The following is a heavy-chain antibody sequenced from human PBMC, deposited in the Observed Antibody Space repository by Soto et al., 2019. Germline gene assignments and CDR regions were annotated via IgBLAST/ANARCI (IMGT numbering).Heavy chain of an antibody. J-gene: IGHJ3*02. Sequence: GGSLRLSCAASGFTFSSYGMHWVRQAPGKGLEWVAVISYDGSNKYYADSVKGRFTISRDNSKNTLYLQMNSLRAEDTAVYYCAKDRDWKGYSDAFDIWGQGTMVTVSS. CDR2: ISYDGSNK. CDR3: AKDRDWKGYSDAFDI. CDR1: GFTFSSYG. V-gene: IGHV3-30*18. D-gene: IGHD1-1*01.